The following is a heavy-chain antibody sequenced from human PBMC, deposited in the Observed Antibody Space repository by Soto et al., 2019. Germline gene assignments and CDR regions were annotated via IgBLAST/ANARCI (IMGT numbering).Heavy chain of an antibody. V-gene: IGHV4-4*07. D-gene: IGHD3-22*01. CDR3: ARDEKYYYDSRGGPYEY. CDR1: GGSISSYY. J-gene: IGHJ4*02. Sequence: PSETLSLTCTVSGGSISSYYWSWIRQPAGKGLEWIGRIYTSGSTNYNPSLKSRVTMSVDTSKNQFSLTLSSVTAADTAVHSCARDEKYYYDSRGGPYEYWGEGTLVTLSS. CDR2: IYTSGST.